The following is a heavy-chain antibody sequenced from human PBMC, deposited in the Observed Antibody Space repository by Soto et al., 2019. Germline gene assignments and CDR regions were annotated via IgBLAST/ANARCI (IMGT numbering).Heavy chain of an antibody. D-gene: IGHD6-13*01. Sequence: QPGGSLRLSCAASGFTFSSYAMSWVRQAPGKGLEWVSAISGSGGSTYYADSVKGRFTISRDNSKNTLYLQMNSLRAEDTAVYYCAKALTRTHWLIAAAGRDYYYGMDVWGQGTTVTVSS. CDR1: GFTFSSYA. V-gene: IGHV3-23*01. CDR3: AKALTRTHWLIAAAGRDYYYGMDV. J-gene: IGHJ6*02. CDR2: ISGSGGST.